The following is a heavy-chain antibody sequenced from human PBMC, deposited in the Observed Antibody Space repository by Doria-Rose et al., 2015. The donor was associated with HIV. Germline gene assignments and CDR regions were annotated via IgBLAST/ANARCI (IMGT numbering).Heavy chain of an antibody. CDR2: INPSGGST. Sequence: QGQLQESGAEVKKSGASVKVSCKASGYTFTSYYIHWVRQAPGQGLEWMGIINPSGGSTNYAHKFQGRVTMTRDTSTSTVYMELSSLRSEDTAVYYCARDWRYSSSPKGIDYWGQGTLVTVSS. J-gene: IGHJ4*02. CDR3: ARDWRYSSSPKGIDY. D-gene: IGHD6-13*01. CDR1: GYTFTSYY. V-gene: IGHV1-46*01.